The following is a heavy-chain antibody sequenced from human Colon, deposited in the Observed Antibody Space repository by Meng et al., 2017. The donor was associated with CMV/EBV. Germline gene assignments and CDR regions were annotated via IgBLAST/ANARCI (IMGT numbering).Heavy chain of an antibody. Sequence: GESLKISCAASGFIFSHHAMYWVRQGPGKGLECVASIRFNGDSKFYMDSVKGRFTISRDISKDTLYLQMNSLRREDTAVYYCAKDERPYVVPIEIPAFWGQGTLVTVSS. J-gene: IGHJ4*02. V-gene: IGHV3-30*02. CDR2: IRFNGDSK. CDR1: GFIFSHHA. CDR3: AKDERPYVVPIEIPAF. D-gene: IGHD2-2*01.